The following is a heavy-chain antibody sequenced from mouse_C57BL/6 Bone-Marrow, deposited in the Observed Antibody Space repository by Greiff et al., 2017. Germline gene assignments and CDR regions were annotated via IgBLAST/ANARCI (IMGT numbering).Heavy chain of an antibody. D-gene: IGHD1-1*01. CDR2: IHPNSGST. J-gene: IGHJ1*03. V-gene: IGHV1-64*01. CDR1: GYTFTSYW. Sequence: QVQLQQPGAELVKPGASVKLSCKASGYTFTSYWMHWVKPRPGQGLEWIGMIHPNSGSTNYNEKFKSKATLTVDKSSSTAYMPLSSLTSEDAAVYYCASYYGSSYPSYGDFEVWGTGTTVTVSS. CDR3: ASYYGSSYPSYGDFEV.